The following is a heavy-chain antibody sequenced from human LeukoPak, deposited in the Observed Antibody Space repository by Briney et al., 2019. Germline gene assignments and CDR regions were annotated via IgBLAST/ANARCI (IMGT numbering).Heavy chain of an antibody. V-gene: IGHV1-2*02. CDR3: ARDPSNTSGRYIYFDS. Sequence: ASVKVSCKASGYTFTGYYIHWVRQAPGQGLEWMGWINPNSGDTNYAQKFQGRVTMTRDTSISTAYMELRSLRSDDTAVYYCARDPSNTSGRYIYFDSWSQGTLVTVSS. D-gene: IGHD6-19*01. CDR2: INPNSGDT. CDR1: GYTFTGYY. J-gene: IGHJ4*02.